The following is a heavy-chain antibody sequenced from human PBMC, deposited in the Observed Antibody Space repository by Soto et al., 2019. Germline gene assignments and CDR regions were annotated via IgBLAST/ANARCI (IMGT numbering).Heavy chain of an antibody. CDR3: ATSVVAATFYYYGMDV. J-gene: IGHJ6*02. CDR1: GFTFTSSA. CDR2: IVVGSGNT. V-gene: IGHV1-58*01. Sequence: QMQLVQSGHEVKKPGTSVKVSCKASGFTFTSSAVQWVRQARGQRLEWIGWIVVGSGNTNYAQKFQERVTITRDMSTSTAYMELSSLRSEDTAVYYCATSVVAATFYYYGMDVWGQGTTVTVSS. D-gene: IGHD2-15*01.